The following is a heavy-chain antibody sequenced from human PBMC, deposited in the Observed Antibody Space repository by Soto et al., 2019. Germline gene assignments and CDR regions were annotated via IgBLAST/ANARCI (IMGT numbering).Heavy chain of an antibody. Sequence: SETLSLTCTVSGGSISSGGYYWSWIRQHPGKGLEWIGYIYYSGSTYYNPSLKSRVTISVDTSKNQFSLKLSSVTAADTAVYYCARVTTIAPNRDYYGMDVWGQGTTVTVS. CDR2: IYYSGST. J-gene: IGHJ6*02. CDR3: ARVTTIAPNRDYYGMDV. CDR1: GGSISSGGYY. D-gene: IGHD3-22*01. V-gene: IGHV4-31*03.